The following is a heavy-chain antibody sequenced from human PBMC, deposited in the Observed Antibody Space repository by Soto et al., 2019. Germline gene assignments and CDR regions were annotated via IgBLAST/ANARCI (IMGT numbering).Heavy chain of an antibody. J-gene: IGHJ5*02. Sequence: QLQLQESGSGLVKPSQTLSLTCAVSGGSISSGGYSWSWIRQPPGKGLEWIGYIYHGGSTYYNPSLKGRVTLSVDRAKTQFSLTLSSVTAADTAVYYCARVPGPWGQGTLGTVSS. D-gene: IGHD7-27*01. CDR1: GGSISSGGYS. CDR3: ARVPGP. CDR2: IYHGGST. V-gene: IGHV4-30-2*01.